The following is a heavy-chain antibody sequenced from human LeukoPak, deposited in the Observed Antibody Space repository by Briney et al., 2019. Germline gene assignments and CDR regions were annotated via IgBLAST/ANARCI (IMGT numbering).Heavy chain of an antibody. CDR1: GFTVRSNY. J-gene: IGHJ4*02. Sequence: GGSLRLSCAASGFTVRSNYMSWVRQAPGKGLEWVSIIYSDGNTYYADSVKGRFTISRDNSKNTLCLQVNSLRAEDTAVYYCARSPQDSSGYYSSYFDYWGQGTLVTVSS. CDR2: IYSDGNT. D-gene: IGHD3-22*01. V-gene: IGHV3-53*01. CDR3: ARSPQDSSGYYSSYFDY.